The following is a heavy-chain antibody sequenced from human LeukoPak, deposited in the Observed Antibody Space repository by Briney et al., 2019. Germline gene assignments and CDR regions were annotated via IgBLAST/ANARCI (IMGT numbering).Heavy chain of an antibody. CDR2: INHSGST. J-gene: IGHJ6*03. Sequence: PSETLSLTCTVSDGSISGYYWSWIRQPPGKGLEWIGEINHSGSTNYNPSLKSRVTISVDTSKNQFSLKLSSVTAADTAVYYCARLGAEYYYYYMDVWGKGTTVTVSS. CDR1: DGSISGYY. V-gene: IGHV4-34*01. D-gene: IGHD3-16*01. CDR3: ARLGAEYYYYYMDV.